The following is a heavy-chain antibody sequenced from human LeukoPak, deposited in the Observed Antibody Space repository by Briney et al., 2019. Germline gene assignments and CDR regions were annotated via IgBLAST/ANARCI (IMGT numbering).Heavy chain of an antibody. CDR3: ARDAFDI. Sequence: GGSLRLSCAASGFTFSSYSMNWVRQAPGKGLEWVSSISSSRSYIYYADSVKGRSTISRDNAKNSLYLQMNSLRAEDTAVYYCARDAFDIWGQGTMVTVSS. CDR1: GFTFSSYS. CDR2: ISSSRSYI. V-gene: IGHV3-21*01. J-gene: IGHJ3*02.